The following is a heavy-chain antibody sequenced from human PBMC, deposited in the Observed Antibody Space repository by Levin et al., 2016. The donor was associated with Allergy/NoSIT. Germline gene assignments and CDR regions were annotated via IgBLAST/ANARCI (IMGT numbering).Heavy chain of an antibody. J-gene: IGHJ4*02. CDR3: ARDRPRYDTLTGYYAGISDY. CDR2: INPSGGST. V-gene: IGHV1-46*01. Sequence: ASVKVSCKASGYTFTSYYMHWVRQAPGQGLEWMGIINPSGGSTSYAQKFQGRVTMTRDTSTSTVYMELSSLRSEDTAVYYCARDRPRYDTLTGYYAGISDYWGQGTLVTVSS. CDR1: GYTFTSYY. D-gene: IGHD3-9*01.